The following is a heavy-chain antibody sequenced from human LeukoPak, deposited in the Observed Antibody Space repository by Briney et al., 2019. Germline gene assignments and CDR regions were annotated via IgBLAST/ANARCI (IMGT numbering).Heavy chain of an antibody. J-gene: IGHJ6*02. D-gene: IGHD2-2*01. CDR3: ARERVDIVVVPAAMETPPSDGMDV. Sequence: ASVKVSCKASGYTFTSYYMHWVRQAPGQGLEWMGIINPSGGSTSYAQKLQGRVTMTRDTSTSTVYMELSSLRSEDTAVYYCARERVDIVVVPAAMETPPSDGMDVWGQGTTVTVSS. CDR1: GYTFTSYY. CDR2: INPSGGST. V-gene: IGHV1-46*01.